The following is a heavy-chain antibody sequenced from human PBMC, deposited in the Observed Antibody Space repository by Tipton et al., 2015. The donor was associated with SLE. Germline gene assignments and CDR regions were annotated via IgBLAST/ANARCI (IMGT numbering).Heavy chain of an antibody. Sequence: TLSLTCTVSGGSISSGSYYWSWIRQPAGRGLEWIGYIYTSGSTNYNPSLKSRATISLDTSKNQFSLKLTSVTAADTAVYYCARGGTARTLLSWGQGTLVTVSS. D-gene: IGHD3-16*01. V-gene: IGHV4-61*09. CDR1: GGSISSGSYY. J-gene: IGHJ4*02. CDR2: IYTSGST. CDR3: ARGGTARTLLS.